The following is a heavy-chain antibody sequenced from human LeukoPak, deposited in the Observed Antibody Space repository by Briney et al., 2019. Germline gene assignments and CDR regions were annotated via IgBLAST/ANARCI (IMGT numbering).Heavy chain of an antibody. CDR3: ATGGYYGSGSYLY. D-gene: IGHD3-10*01. CDR1: GYTFTSYG. V-gene: IGHV1-18*01. Sequence: ASVKVSCKASGYTFTSYGISWVRQAPGQGLEWMGWISAYNGNTNYAQKLQGRVTMTEDTSTDTAYMELSSLRSEDTAVYYCATGGYYGSGSYLYWGQGTLVTVSS. J-gene: IGHJ4*02. CDR2: ISAYNGNT.